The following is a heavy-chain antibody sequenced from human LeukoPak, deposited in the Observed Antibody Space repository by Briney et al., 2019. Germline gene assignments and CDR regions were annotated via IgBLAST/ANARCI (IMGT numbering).Heavy chain of an antibody. J-gene: IGHJ6*02. CDR1: GFTFSSYA. Sequence: GGSLRLSCAASGFTFSSYAMHWVRQAPGKGLEWVAVISYDGSNKYYADSVKGRFTISRDNSKNTLYLQMSSLRAEDTAVYYCARVSPPSYYYYGMDVWGQGTTVTVSS. V-gene: IGHV3-30*04. CDR3: ARVSPPSYYYYGMDV. CDR2: ISYDGSNK.